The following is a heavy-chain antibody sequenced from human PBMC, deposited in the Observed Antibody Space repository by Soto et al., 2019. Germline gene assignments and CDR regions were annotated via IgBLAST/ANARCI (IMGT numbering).Heavy chain of an antibody. D-gene: IGHD2-15*01. CDR1: GGTFSYYP. Sequence: QVQLVQSGAEVKKPGSSVKVSCKASGGTFSYYPFTCVRQAPGQGLEWMGGIIPIFGTANYPQKFQGRVTITADESTTTAFMDLPSLTSDDTAVYYCARVYCSGGDCWLFDPLGQGTLVTVSS. CDR3: ARVYCSGGDCWLFDP. J-gene: IGHJ5*02. CDR2: IIPIFGTA. V-gene: IGHV1-69*01.